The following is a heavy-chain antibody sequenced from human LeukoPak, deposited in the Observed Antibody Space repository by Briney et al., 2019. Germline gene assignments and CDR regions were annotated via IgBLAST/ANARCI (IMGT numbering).Heavy chain of an antibody. CDR1: GGSFSGYY. CDR2: INHSGST. Sequence: SETPSLTCAVYGGSFSGYYWSWIRQPPGKGLEWIGEINHSGSTNYNPSLKSRVTISVDTSRTQFSLDLNSVTAADTAVYYCARHAGFGSGYYHDAFDIWGQGSMVIVSS. CDR3: ARHAGFGSGYYHDAFDI. V-gene: IGHV4-34*01. D-gene: IGHD3-22*01. J-gene: IGHJ3*02.